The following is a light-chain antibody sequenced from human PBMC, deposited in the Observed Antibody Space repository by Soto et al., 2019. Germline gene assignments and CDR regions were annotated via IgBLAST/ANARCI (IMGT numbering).Light chain of an antibody. Sequence: QSVLTQSPSASASLGASVKLTCTLSRRHSTYAIAWHQQQPEKGPRFLMKLNSDGSHTTGDGIPDRFSGSTSGAERYLTISSLQSEDEADYYCQTWVTGNRGFGGGTKLTVL. CDR3: QTWVTGNRG. CDR1: RRHSTYA. V-gene: IGLV4-69*01. CDR2: LNSDGSH. J-gene: IGLJ2*01.